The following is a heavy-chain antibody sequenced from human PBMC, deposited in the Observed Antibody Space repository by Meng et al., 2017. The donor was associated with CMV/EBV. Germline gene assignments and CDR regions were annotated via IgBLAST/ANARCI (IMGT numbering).Heavy chain of an antibody. V-gene: IGHV4-34*01. J-gene: IGHJ2*01. CDR2: LTHSGST. Sequence: AVYGGSVSGYYWSSIRQPPGKGLAWIGELTHSGSTNYTPSLKSRVTISVDKSKNQFSLKLSSVTAADTSVYYCARDYGGNSEWYFDLWGRGTLVTVSS. CDR1: GGSVSGYY. CDR3: ARDYGGNSEWYFDL. D-gene: IGHD4-23*01.